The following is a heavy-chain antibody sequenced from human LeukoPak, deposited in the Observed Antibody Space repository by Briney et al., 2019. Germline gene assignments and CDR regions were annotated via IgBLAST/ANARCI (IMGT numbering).Heavy chain of an antibody. D-gene: IGHD6-6*01. V-gene: IGHV4-59*12. CDR2: IYYSGST. CDR3: ARTSIAARRANAFDI. J-gene: IGHJ3*02. Sequence: SETLSLTCTVSGGSISSYYWSWIRQPPGKGLEWIGYIYYSGSTNYNPSLKSRVTISVDRSKNQFSLKLGSVTAADTAVYYCARTSIAARRANAFDIWGQGTMVTVSS. CDR1: GGSISSYY.